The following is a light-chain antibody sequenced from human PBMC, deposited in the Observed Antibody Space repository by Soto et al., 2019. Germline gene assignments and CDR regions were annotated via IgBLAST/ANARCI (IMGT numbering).Light chain of an antibody. V-gene: IGKV1-33*01. J-gene: IGKJ2*01. CDR2: DAS. CDR3: QQYHNLPST. Sequence: DIPMSQSPSSLSASVGDRVTITCQARQGIRNYLNWYRQKPGKVPKLLIYDASSLETGVPSRFSVSGSGTDFTFTISSLQPEDSATYYCQQYHNLPSTFGQGTKLEIK. CDR1: QGIRNY.